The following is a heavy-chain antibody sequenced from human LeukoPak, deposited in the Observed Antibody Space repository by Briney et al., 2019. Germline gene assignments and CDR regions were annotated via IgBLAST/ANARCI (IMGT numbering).Heavy chain of an antibody. CDR2: IKSKTDGGTT. Sequence: PGGSLRLSCAASGFTFSNAWMSWVRQAPGKGVEWVGRIKSKTDGGTTDYAAPVKGRFTISRDDSKNTLYLQMNSLKPEDTAVYYCTTADSYGGFDYWGQGTLVTVSS. CDR1: GFTFSNAW. V-gene: IGHV3-15*01. CDR3: TTADSYGGFDY. J-gene: IGHJ4*02. D-gene: IGHD5-18*01.